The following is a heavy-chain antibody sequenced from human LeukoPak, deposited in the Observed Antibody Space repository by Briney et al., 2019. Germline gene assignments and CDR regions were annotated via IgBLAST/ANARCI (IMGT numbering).Heavy chain of an antibody. D-gene: IGHD3-16*02. V-gene: IGHV4-59*01. Sequence: ETLSLTCTVSGGSISSSYWIGIRQPPGKGLEWIGDIYYSGNNNYNPSLKSRVTISVDTSKNQFSLKLSSVTAADTAVYYCARGTYDYVWGSYRYGYFDYWGQGSLVTASS. CDR3: ARGTYDYVWGSYRYGYFDY. J-gene: IGHJ4*02. CDR2: IYYSGNN. CDR1: GGSISSSY.